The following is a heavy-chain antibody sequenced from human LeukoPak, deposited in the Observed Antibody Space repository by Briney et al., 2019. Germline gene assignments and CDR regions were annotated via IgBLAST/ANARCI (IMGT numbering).Heavy chain of an antibody. CDR3: ARYIWGSYPTFEDY. Sequence: PSETLSLTCAVSGYSISSSYYWSWIRQPPGKGLEWIGYISYSGSTNYNPSLKSRVTISVDTSKNQLSLKLNSVTAADTAVYYCARYIWGSYPTFEDYWGQGSLVTVSS. D-gene: IGHD3-16*02. CDR1: GYSISSSYY. CDR2: ISYSGST. J-gene: IGHJ4*02. V-gene: IGHV4-61*01.